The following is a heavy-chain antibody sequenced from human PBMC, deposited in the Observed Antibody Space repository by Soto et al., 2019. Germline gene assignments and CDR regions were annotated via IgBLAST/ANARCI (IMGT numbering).Heavy chain of an antibody. CDR2: ISGSGGST. Sequence: GGSLRLSCAASGFTFSSYAMSWVRQAPGKGLEWVSAISGSGGSTYYADSVKGRFTISRDNSKNTLYLQMNSLRAEDTAVYYCAKDHRLGYYGSGTGFDYWGQGTLVTVSS. J-gene: IGHJ4*02. CDR3: AKDHRLGYYGSGTGFDY. V-gene: IGHV3-23*01. D-gene: IGHD3-10*01. CDR1: GFTFSSYA.